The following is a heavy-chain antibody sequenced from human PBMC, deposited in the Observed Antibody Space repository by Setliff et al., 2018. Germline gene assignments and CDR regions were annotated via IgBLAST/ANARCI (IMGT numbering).Heavy chain of an antibody. J-gene: IGHJ4*02. D-gene: IGHD3-22*01. CDR3: AREEGYYYDSSGYYPSKTYYFDY. CDR1: GYSISSGYY. Sequence: PSETLSLTCTVSGYSISSGYYWGWIRQPPGKGLEWIGSIYHSGSTYYNPSLKSRVTISVDTSKNQFSLKLSSVTAADTAVYYCAREEGYYYDSSGYYPSKTYYFDYWGQGTLVTVSS. CDR2: IYHSGST. V-gene: IGHV4-38-2*02.